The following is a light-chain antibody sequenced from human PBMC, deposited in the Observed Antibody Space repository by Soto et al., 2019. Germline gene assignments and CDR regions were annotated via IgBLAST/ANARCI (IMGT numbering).Light chain of an antibody. CDR1: SSDVGGYNY. Sequence: QSALTQPASVSGSPGQSITISCTGTSSDVGGYNYVSWYQQHPGKAPKLMIYEVSNRPSGVSTRFSGSKSGNTASLTISRLQAEDEGDYCCASYTGSSTLYVFGTGTKLTVL. J-gene: IGLJ1*01. V-gene: IGLV2-14*01. CDR2: EVS. CDR3: ASYTGSSTLYV.